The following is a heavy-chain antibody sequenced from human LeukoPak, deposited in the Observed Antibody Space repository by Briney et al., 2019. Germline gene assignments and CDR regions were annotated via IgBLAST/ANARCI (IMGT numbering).Heavy chain of an antibody. CDR1: GGSISSSSYF. CDR3: ARRSYYGSGSLPYFDY. J-gene: IGHJ4*02. V-gene: IGHV4-39*01. CDR2: IYYSGST. Sequence: SETLSLTCTVSGGSISSSSYFWGWIRQPPGKGLEWIGSIYYSGSTYYNPSLKSRVTISVDTSKNQFSLKLSSVTAADTAVYYCARRSYYGSGSLPYFDYWGQGTLVTVSS. D-gene: IGHD3-10*01.